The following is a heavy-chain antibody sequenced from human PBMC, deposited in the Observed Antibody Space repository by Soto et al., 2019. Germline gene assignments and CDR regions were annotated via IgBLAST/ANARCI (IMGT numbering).Heavy chain of an antibody. J-gene: IGHJ4*02. Sequence: VQLVESGGGLVKPGGSLRLSCAASGFTFSDYYMSWIRQAPGKGLEWVSAISGSGGSTYYADSVKGRFTISRDNSKNTLYLQMNSLRAEDTAVYYCAKSPAVVVVAALSYWGQGTLVTVSS. CDR3: AKSPAVVVVAALSY. V-gene: IGHV3-23*04. D-gene: IGHD2-15*01. CDR2: ISGSGGST. CDR1: GFTFSDYY.